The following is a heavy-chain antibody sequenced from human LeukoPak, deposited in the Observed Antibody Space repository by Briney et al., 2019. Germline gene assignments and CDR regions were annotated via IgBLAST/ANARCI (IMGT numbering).Heavy chain of an antibody. Sequence: SGGSLRLSCAASGFTFSSYGMHWVRQAPGKGLEWVALIWYDGTNKYYADSVKGRFTISRDSSKNTLYLQMNILRTEDTAVYYCAKEGTPQVSTWYDLWGQGTQVIVSS. V-gene: IGHV3-30*02. J-gene: IGHJ5*02. CDR3: AKEGTPQVSTWYDL. D-gene: IGHD3-10*01. CDR1: GFTFSSYG. CDR2: IWYDGTNK.